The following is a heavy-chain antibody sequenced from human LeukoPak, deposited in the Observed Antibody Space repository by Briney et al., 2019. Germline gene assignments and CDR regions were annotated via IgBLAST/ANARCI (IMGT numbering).Heavy chain of an antibody. CDR2: IYYSGST. Sequence: SETLPLTCTVSGGSISSYYWSWIRQPPGKGLGWIGYIYYSGSTNYNPSLKSRVTISVDTSKNQFSLKLSSVTAADTAVYYCARVSGYDLNFDYWGQGTLVTVSS. J-gene: IGHJ4*02. CDR3: ARVSGYDLNFDY. V-gene: IGHV4-59*01. CDR1: GGSISSYY. D-gene: IGHD5-12*01.